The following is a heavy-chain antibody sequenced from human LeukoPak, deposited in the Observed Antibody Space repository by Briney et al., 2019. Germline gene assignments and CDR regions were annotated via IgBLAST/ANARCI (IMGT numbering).Heavy chain of an antibody. CDR3: ARWGDSEAYGSGSYDKYYFDY. V-gene: IGHV4-39*01. J-gene: IGHJ4*02. CDR1: GGSISSSSYY. Sequence: SETLSLTCTVSGGSISSSSYYWGWIRQPPGKGLEWIGGIYYSGGTYYNPSLKSRVTISVDTSKNQFSLKLSSVTAADTAVYYCARWGDSEAYGSGSYDKYYFDYWGQGTLVTVSS. CDR2: IYYSGGT. D-gene: IGHD3-10*01.